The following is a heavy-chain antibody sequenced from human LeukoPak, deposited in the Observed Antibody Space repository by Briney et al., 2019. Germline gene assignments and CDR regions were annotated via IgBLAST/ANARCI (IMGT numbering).Heavy chain of an antibody. CDR2: IIPIFGTA. J-gene: IGHJ4*02. V-gene: IGHV1-69*05. Sequence: SSVKVSCKASGGTFSSYAISWVRQAPGQGLEWMGGIIPIFGTANYAQKFQGRVTITTDESTSTAYMELSSLRSEDTAVYYCARDLDGGSYGAFNFWGQGTLVTVSS. CDR1: GGTFSSYA. CDR3: ARDLDGGSYGAFNF. D-gene: IGHD2-15*01.